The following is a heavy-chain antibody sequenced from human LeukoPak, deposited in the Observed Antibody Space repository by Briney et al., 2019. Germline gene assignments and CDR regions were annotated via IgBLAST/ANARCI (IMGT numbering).Heavy chain of an antibody. J-gene: IGHJ4*02. CDR1: GFTFSSYV. V-gene: IGHV3-30*04. CDR3: ASLIAAAGLYYFDY. D-gene: IGHD6-13*01. CDR2: ISYDGSNE. Sequence: GGSLRLSCAASGFTFSSYVMHWVRQAPGKGLEWVAIISYDGSNEYYADSVKGRFTISRDNSKNTLYLQMNSLRAEDTAVYYCASLIAAAGLYYFDYWGQGTLVTVSS.